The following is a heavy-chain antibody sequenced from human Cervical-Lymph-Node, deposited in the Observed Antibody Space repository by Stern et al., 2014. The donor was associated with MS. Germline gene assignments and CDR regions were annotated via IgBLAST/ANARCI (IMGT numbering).Heavy chain of an antibody. V-gene: IGHV5-51*03. CDR1: GYSFMNYW. Sequence: EVQLVESGAEVKKPGESLKISCKASGYSFMNYWIGWVRQMPGKGLEWLGIIYPGDSDSRYSPAFQGQVTFSADTSVSTTYLQWNSLKASDTAMYYCARRDRDVHSFQHWGQGTLVIVSS. CDR3: ARRDRDVHSFQH. CDR2: IYPGDSDS. J-gene: IGHJ1*01. D-gene: IGHD1-1*01.